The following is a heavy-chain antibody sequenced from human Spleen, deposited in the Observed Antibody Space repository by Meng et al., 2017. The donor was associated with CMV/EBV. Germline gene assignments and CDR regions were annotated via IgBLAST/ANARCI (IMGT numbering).Heavy chain of an antibody. Sequence: SETLSLTCTVSDVSMSSYYYYWIRQPPGKRLEWIGYIYYSGSTNYNPSLTGRVTISLDTSKNQFSLKLTSVTAADMAVYYCARVPYDSGGYPHYGMDVWGQGTAVTVSS. J-gene: IGHJ6*02. CDR2: IYYSGST. V-gene: IGHV4-59*01. CDR1: DVSMSSYY. D-gene: IGHD3-22*01. CDR3: ARVPYDSGGYPHYGMDV.